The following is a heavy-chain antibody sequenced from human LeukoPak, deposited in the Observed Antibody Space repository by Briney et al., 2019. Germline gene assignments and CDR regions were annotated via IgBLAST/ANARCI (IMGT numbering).Heavy chain of an antibody. J-gene: IGHJ6*03. V-gene: IGHV1-8*01. CDR2: MNPNSGNT. CDR3: ARALGGANLYYYYYMDV. CDR1: GYTFTSYD. Sequence: ASVKVSCKASGYTFTSYDINWVRQATGQGLEWMGWMNPNSGNTGYAQKFQGRVTMTRNTSISTAYMELSSLRSEDTAVYYCARALGGANLYYYYYMDVWAKGPRSPSP. D-gene: IGHD4/OR15-4a*01.